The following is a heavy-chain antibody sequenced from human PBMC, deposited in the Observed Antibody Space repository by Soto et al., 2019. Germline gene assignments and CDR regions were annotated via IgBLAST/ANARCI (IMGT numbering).Heavy chain of an antibody. CDR2: IYYSRSN. Sequence: QVQLQESGPGLVKPSQILSLTCTVSGGSITSGGYYWSWIRQHPGKGLEWVGYIYYSRSNYYNPYFKSRVTISVDTSKNQFSLKLSAVTASDTAVYYCAIFYGDYFDYWGQGTLVTVSS. V-gene: IGHV4-31*03. D-gene: IGHD4-17*01. CDR3: AIFYGDYFDY. CDR1: GGSITSGGYY. J-gene: IGHJ4*02.